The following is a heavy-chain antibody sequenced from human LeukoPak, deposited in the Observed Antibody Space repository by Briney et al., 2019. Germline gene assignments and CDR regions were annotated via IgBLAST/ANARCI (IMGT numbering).Heavy chain of an antibody. CDR1: GYSFSDYW. D-gene: IGHD3-10*01. CDR2: IYPGDSDT. Sequence: GESLKISCKGSGYSFSDYWIAWVRQMPGKGLEWMGSIYPGDSDTRYSPSFQGQVTFSADKSISTAYLQWSSLRASDTAIYYCARQCCRGASPGFDPWGQGTLSPSPQ. V-gene: IGHV5-51*01. CDR3: ARQCCRGASPGFDP. J-gene: IGHJ5*02.